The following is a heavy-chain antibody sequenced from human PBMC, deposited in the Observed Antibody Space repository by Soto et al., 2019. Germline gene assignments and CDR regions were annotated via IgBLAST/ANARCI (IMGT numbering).Heavy chain of an antibody. CDR1: GYTFTGYY. Sequence: SLKVSCKASGYTFTGYYRHWVRQAPGQGLEWMGWINPNSGGTNYAQKLQGWVTMTRDTSISTAYMELSRLRSDDTDVYYCARDDHYSRGGWDYGMDVWGQGTKVTVSS. V-gene: IGHV1-2*04. CDR3: ARDDHYSRGGWDYGMDV. J-gene: IGHJ6*02. D-gene: IGHD2-15*01. CDR2: INPNSGGT.